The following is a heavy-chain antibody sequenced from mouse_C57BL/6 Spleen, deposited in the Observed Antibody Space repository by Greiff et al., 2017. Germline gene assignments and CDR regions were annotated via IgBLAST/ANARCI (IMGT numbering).Heavy chain of an antibody. J-gene: IGHJ2*01. Sequence: QVQLQQPGAELVMPGASVKLSCKASGYTFTSYWMHWVKQRPGPGLEWIGVIDPSDSYTNYNHKFKGKSTLTVDNSSSTAYMQRSSLTSEDSAVDYCARNGRAAKNYFDYWGQGTTLTVSS. CDR2: IDPSDSYT. CDR1: GYTFTSYW. V-gene: IGHV1-69*01. CDR3: ARNGRAAKNYFDY. D-gene: IGHD3-1*01.